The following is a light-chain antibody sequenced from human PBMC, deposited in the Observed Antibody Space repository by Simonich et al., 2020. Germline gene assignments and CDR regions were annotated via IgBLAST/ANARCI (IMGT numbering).Light chain of an antibody. Sequence: EIVLTQSPATLSLSPVEIATLSFRASQSVSSYLAWYQQKPDQAPRLLIYDASNRATGIPARFSGSESGTDFTLTISSLEPEDFAVYYCQQRSNWPLFTFGPGTKVDIK. CDR2: DAS. V-gene: IGKV3-11*01. CDR1: QSVSSY. CDR3: QQRSNWPLFT. J-gene: IGKJ3*01.